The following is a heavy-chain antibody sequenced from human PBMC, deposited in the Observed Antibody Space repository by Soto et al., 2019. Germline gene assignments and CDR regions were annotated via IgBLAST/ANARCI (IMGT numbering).Heavy chain of an antibody. D-gene: IGHD3-3*01. CDR1: GGTISSSSYY. CDR3: ARSYVTIFGVVTNNWFDP. V-gene: IGHV4-39*01. CDR2: IYYSGST. Sequence: SVTISLTCTDAGGTISSSSYYWGWNRQPPGKGLEWIGSIYYSGSTYYNPSLKSRVTISVDTSKNQFSLKLSSVTAADTAVYYCARSYVTIFGVVTNNWFDPWVQGTLVTVSS. J-gene: IGHJ5*02.